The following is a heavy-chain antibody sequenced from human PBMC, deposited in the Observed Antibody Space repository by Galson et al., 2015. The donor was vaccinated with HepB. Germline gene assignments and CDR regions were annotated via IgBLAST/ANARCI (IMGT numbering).Heavy chain of an antibody. Sequence: SVKVSCKASGYTFTSYDINWVRQATGQGLEWMGWMNPNSGNTGYAQRFQGRVTMTRNTSISTAYMELSSLRSEDTAVYYCARWDIIAAAGIRIYYYGMDVWGQGTTVTVSS. D-gene: IGHD6-13*01. J-gene: IGHJ6*02. V-gene: IGHV1-8*01. CDR3: ARWDIIAAAGIRIYYYGMDV. CDR2: MNPNSGNT. CDR1: GYTFTSYD.